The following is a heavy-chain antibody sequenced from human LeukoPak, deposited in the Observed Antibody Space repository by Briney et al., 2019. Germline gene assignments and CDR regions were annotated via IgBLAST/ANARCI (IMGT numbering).Heavy chain of an antibody. Sequence: PGGSLRLSCTVSGFTFSTYAMSWVRQAPGKGLEWVSAISGSGGSTYYADSVKGRFTISRDNSKNTLYLQMNSLRAEDTAVYYCAKDQRPHITIFGVVSFYWGQGTLVTVSS. CDR2: ISGSGGST. J-gene: IGHJ4*02. D-gene: IGHD3-3*01. V-gene: IGHV3-23*01. CDR3: AKDQRPHITIFGVVSFY. CDR1: GFTFSTYA.